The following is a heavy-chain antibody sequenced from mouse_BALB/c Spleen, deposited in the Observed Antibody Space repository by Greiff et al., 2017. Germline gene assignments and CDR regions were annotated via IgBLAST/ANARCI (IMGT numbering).Heavy chain of an antibody. Sequence: DVMLVESGGGLVQPGGSRKLSCAASGFTFSSYGMSWVRQTPDKRLEWVATISSGGSYTYYPDSVKGRFTISRDNAKNTLYLQMSSLKSEDTAMYYCARWDYDGFAYWGQGTLVTVSA. D-gene: IGHD2-4*01. CDR3: ARWDYDGFAY. CDR1: GFTFSSYG. CDR2: ISSGGSYT. V-gene: IGHV5-6*03. J-gene: IGHJ3*01.